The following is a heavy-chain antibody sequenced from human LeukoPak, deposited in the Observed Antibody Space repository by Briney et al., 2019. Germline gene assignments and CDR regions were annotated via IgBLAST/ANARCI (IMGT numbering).Heavy chain of an antibody. D-gene: IGHD2-21*01. J-gene: IGHJ4*02. CDR2: INHSGST. V-gene: IGHV4-34*01. CDR3: ARGLGAISDRH. CDR1: GGSFSGYY. Sequence: SETLSLTCAVYGGSFSGYYWSWIRQPPGKGLEWIGEINHSGSTNYNPSLKSRVTISVDTYKNQFSLKLSSVTTADTAVYYCARGLGAISDRHWGEATLVTVSS.